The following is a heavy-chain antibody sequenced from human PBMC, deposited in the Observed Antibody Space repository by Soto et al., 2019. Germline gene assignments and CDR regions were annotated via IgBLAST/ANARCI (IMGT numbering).Heavy chain of an antibody. Sequence: ASVKVSCKASGYTFTSYYMHWVRQAPGQGLEWMGIINPSGGSTSYAQKFQGRVTMTRDTCTSTVYMELSSLRSEDTAVYYCAREGRYSSAGPHKDLGRKNGFAPGGKGTLVTFPP. D-gene: IGHD6-25*01. V-gene: IGHV1-46*01. J-gene: IGHJ5*02. CDR3: AREGRYSSAGPHKDLGRKNGFAP. CDR1: GYTFTSYY. CDR2: INPSGGST.